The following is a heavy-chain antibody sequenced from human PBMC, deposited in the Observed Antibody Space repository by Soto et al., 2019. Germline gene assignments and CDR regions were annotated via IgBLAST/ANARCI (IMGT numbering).Heavy chain of an antibody. J-gene: IGHJ6*02. CDR3: AKVGYDISYYYYGMDV. CDR2: ISGSGGST. Sequence: GGSLRLSCAASGFTFSSYAMSWVRQAPGKGLEWVSAISGSGGSTYYADSVKGRFTISRDNSKNTLYLQMNSLRAEDTAVYYCAKVGYDISYYYYGMDVWGQGTTVTVSS. V-gene: IGHV3-23*01. D-gene: IGHD3-9*01. CDR1: GFTFSSYA.